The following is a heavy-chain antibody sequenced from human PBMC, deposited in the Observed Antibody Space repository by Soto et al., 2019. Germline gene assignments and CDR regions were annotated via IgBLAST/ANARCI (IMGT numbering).Heavy chain of an antibody. CDR3: ARGAGRFLGNYYMDV. J-gene: IGHJ6*03. Sequence: QVQLQQWGAGLLKPSETLSLTCAVYGGSFSGYYWSWIRQPPGKGLEWIGEINHSGSTNYNPSLKCRVNISVDTSKYQFSLKLSSVTAADTAVYYCARGAGRFLGNYYMDVCGKGTTVTVSS. V-gene: IGHV4-34*01. CDR1: GGSFSGYY. D-gene: IGHD3-3*01. CDR2: INHSGST.